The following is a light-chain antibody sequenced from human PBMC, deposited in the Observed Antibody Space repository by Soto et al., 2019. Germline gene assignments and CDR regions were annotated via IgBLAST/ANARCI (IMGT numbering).Light chain of an antibody. Sequence: QSVLTQPASVSGSPGQSITISCTGTTRDIGGYNLVSWYQQHPGKAPQLMIYEVTKRPSGVSNRFSGSRSGNTASLTISGLQAEDEADYYCCSYAGSSTLDVFGTGTKLTVL. CDR1: TRDIGGYNL. J-gene: IGLJ1*01. CDR2: EVT. V-gene: IGLV2-23*02. CDR3: CSYAGSSTLDV.